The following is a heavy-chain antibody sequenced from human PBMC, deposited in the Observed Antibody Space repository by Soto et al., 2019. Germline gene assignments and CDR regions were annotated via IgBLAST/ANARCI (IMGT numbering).Heavy chain of an antibody. V-gene: IGHV5-51*01. D-gene: IGHD3-10*01. CDR3: ARQMVRGVFPDYYYYGMDV. CDR2: IYPGDSDT. Sequence: GESLKISCKGSGYSFTSYWIGWVRQMPGKGLEWMGIIYPGDSDTRYSPSFQGQVTISADKSISTAYLQWSSLKASDTAMYYCARQMVRGVFPDYYYYGMDVWGQGTTVTVS. J-gene: IGHJ6*01. CDR1: GYSFTSYW.